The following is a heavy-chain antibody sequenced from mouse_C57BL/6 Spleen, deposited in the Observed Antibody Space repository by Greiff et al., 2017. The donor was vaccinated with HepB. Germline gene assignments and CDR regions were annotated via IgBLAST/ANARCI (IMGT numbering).Heavy chain of an antibody. V-gene: IGHV1-26*01. Sequence: EVQLQQSGPELVKPGASVKISCKASGYTFTDYYMNWVKQSHGKSLEWIGDINPNNGGTSYNQKFKGKATLTVDKSSSTAYMELRSLTSEDSAVYYCARVPLLWSYYAMDYWGQGTSVTVSS. J-gene: IGHJ4*01. CDR3: ARVPLLWSYYAMDY. D-gene: IGHD2-10*01. CDR2: INPNNGGT. CDR1: GYTFTDYY.